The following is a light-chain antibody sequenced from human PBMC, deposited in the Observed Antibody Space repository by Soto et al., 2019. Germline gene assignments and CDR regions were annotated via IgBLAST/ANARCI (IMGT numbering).Light chain of an antibody. J-gene: IGLJ1*01. V-gene: IGLV2-14*01. Sequence: QSALTQPASVSGSPGQSITISCTGTSSDVGGYNYVSWYQQHPGKAPKLMIYDVSNRPSGVSNRFSGSKSGNTASLPISGLQAEDEADYYCSSYTSSSTSYVFGTGTKVTVL. CDR3: SSYTSSSTSYV. CDR1: SSDVGGYNY. CDR2: DVS.